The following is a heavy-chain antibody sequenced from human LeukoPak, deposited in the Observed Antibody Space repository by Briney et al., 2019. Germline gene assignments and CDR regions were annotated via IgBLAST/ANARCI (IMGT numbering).Heavy chain of an antibody. CDR2: IYHSGST. CDR3: ARDMKKRHWLAYWYFYL. Sequence: SETLSLTCAVSGGSISSSNWWSWVRQPPGKGLEWIGEIYHSGSTNYNPSLKSRVTISVDKSKNQFSLKLSSVTAADTAVYYWARDMKKRHWLAYWYFYLWGRGTLVTVSS. J-gene: IGHJ2*01. D-gene: IGHD6-19*01. CDR1: GGSISSSNW. V-gene: IGHV4-4*02.